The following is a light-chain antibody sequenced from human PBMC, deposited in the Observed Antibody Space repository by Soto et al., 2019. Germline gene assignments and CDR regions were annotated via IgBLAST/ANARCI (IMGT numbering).Light chain of an antibody. Sequence: EIVLTQSPGTLSLSPGERATLSCRASQNVGXRYLAWYQQRPGQAPRLLIYGASSRATGIPDRFGGSGSGTDFTLTISRLEPEDFAVYYCQQYDSSPLTFGGGTKVEIK. CDR1: QNVGXRY. J-gene: IGKJ4*01. CDR2: GAS. V-gene: IGKV3-20*01. CDR3: QQYDSSPLT.